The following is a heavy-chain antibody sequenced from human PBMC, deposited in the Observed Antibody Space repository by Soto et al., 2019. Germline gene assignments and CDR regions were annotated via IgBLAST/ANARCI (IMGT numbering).Heavy chain of an antibody. CDR3: GRSVVGATGEILYNAMDV. D-gene: IGHD1-26*01. CDR1: GYTFTTYA. CDR2: INAANGNT. Sequence: QVPLVQSGAEVKKPGASVQVSCKASGYTFTTYALHWVRQARGERLEWMGWINAANGNTKYSKKFQGRVTISRDTSASTTFMELSSLRSEDTAVYYCGRSVVGATGEILYNAMDVW. J-gene: IGHJ6*01. V-gene: IGHV1-3*01.